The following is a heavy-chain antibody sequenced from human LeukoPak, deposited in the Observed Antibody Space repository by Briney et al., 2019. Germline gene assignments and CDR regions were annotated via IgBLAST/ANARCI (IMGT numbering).Heavy chain of an antibody. CDR1: GVSTTNGIYY. J-gene: IGHJ3*02. CDR3: ARDTDMVRGVIKRAFDI. D-gene: IGHD3-10*01. V-gene: IGHV4-30-4*08. CDR2: IYYSGST. Sequence: SETLFLTCTVSGVSTTNGIYYWSWIRQPPGKGLEWIGYIYYSGSTYYNPSLKSRVTISVDTSKNQFSLKLSSVTAADTAVYYCARDTDMVRGVIKRAFDIWGQGTMVTVSS.